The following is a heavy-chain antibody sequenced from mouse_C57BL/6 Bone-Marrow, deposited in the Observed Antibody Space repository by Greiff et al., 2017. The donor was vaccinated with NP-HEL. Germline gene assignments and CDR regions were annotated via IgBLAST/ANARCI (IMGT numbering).Heavy chain of an antibody. CDR1: GFTFSDFY. V-gene: IGHV7-1*01. Sequence: EVQRVESGGGSVQSGRSLRLSCATSGFTFSDFYMEWVRQAPGKGLEWIAASRNKANDYTTEYSASVKGRFIVTRDTSQSILYLQMNALRAEDTAIYYCARDAGGYFDYWGQGTTLTVSS. CDR2: SRNKANDYTT. CDR3: ARDAGGYFDY. J-gene: IGHJ2*01.